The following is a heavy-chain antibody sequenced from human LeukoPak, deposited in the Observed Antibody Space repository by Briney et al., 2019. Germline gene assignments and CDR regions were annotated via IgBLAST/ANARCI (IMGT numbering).Heavy chain of an antibody. D-gene: IGHD1-1*01. CDR2: FSGSGGRI. J-gene: IGHJ4*02. CDR1: GFTFSSYS. CDR3: AKNPRLEGWIYFDS. Sequence: GGSLRLSCAASGFTFSSYSMSWVRQAPGKGLEWVSSFSGSGGRIDYADSVKGRFTISRDNSKNTLSLQMNSLTAEDTAVYYCAKNPRLEGWIYFDSWGQGNLVTVSS. V-gene: IGHV3-23*01.